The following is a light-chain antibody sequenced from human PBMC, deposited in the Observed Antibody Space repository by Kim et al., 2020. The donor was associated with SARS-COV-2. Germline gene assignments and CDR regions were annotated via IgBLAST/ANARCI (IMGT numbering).Light chain of an antibody. CDR1: QNVNNH. CDR3: QQNSAYPLT. V-gene: IGKV1-16*01. J-gene: IGKJ4*01. Sequence: SASVGDRVTITCRASQNVNNHLVWLQQKPGEAPKSLIYAASSLQSGVPTRFSGSGSGTDFTLTISSLLPEDFATYYCQQNSAYPLTFGGGTKLEI. CDR2: AAS.